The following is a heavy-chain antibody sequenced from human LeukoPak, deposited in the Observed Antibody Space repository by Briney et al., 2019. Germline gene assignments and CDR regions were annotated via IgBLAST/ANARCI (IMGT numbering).Heavy chain of an antibody. Sequence: SETLSLTCTVSGGSISSYYWSWIRQPAGKGLEWIGRIYTSGSTNYNPSLQSRVTMSVDTSKNQFSLELSSVTAANTAVYYCARGSYYYYYYMDVWGKGTTVTVSS. CDR3: ARGSYYYYYYMDV. V-gene: IGHV4-4*07. D-gene: IGHD3-10*01. CDR2: IYTSGST. CDR1: GGSISSYY. J-gene: IGHJ6*03.